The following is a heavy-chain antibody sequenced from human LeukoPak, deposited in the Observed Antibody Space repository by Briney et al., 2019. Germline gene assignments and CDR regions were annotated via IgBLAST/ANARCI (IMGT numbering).Heavy chain of an antibody. J-gene: IGHJ4*02. CDR3: ARASSGWYWLDY. Sequence: PSETLSLTCTVSGGSISSYYWSWIRQPPGKGLEWIGYIYYSGSTNYNPSLKRRVTISVDTSKNQFSLKLSSVTAADTAVYYCARASSGWYWLDYWGQGTLVTVSS. CDR2: IYYSGST. V-gene: IGHV4-59*01. CDR1: GGSISSYY. D-gene: IGHD6-19*01.